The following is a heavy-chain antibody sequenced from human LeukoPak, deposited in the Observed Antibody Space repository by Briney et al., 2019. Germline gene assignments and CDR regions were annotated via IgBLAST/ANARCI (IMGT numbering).Heavy chain of an antibody. V-gene: IGHV2-5*02. D-gene: IGHD6-13*01. CDR3: AHRSQPGYSSSFDY. CDR2: IYWDDDK. Sequence: SGPTLVNPTQTLTQTCTFSGFSLSTSGVGVGWIRQPPGKALEWLALIYWDDDKRYSPSLKSRLTITKDTSKNQVVLTMTNMDPVDTATYYCAHRSQPGYSSSFDYWGQGTLVTVSS. CDR1: GFSLSTSGVG. J-gene: IGHJ4*02.